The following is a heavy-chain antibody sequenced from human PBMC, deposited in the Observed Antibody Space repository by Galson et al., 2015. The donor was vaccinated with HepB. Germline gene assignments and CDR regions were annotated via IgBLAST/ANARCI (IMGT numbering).Heavy chain of an antibody. J-gene: IGHJ5*02. V-gene: IGHV3-66*02. Sequence: SLRLSCAASGLTVSSNYMSWVRQAPGKGLEWVSVIYSGGSTYYADSVKGRFTISRDNSKNTLYLQMNSLRAEDTAVYYCARASDDERAYNWFDPWGQGTLVTVSS. CDR3: ARASDDERAYNWFDP. CDR1: GLTVSSNY. CDR2: IYSGGST.